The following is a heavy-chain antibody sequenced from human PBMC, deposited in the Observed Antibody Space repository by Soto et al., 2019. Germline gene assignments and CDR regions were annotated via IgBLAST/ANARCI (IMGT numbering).Heavy chain of an antibody. CDR1: AGSISSYY. CDR3: ARRYGYSFDY. CDR2: IYYSGST. D-gene: IGHD1-1*01. Sequence: PSETLSLTCTVSAGSISSYYWSWIRQPPGRGLGWIGYIYYSGSTNYNPSLKSRVTISVDTSKNQFSLKLSSVTAADTAVYYCARRYGYSFDYWGQGTLVTVSS. V-gene: IGHV4-59*08. J-gene: IGHJ4*02.